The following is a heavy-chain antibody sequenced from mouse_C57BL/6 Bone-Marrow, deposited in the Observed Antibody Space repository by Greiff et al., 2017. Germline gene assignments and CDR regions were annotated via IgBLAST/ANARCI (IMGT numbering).Heavy chain of an antibody. Sequence: QVQLQQPGAELVMPGASVKLSCKASGYTFTSYWMHWVKPRPGQGLEWIGEIDPSDSYTTYNQKFKGKSTLTVDKSSSTAYMQLSSLTSEDSAVYYCSNRLAYWGQGTLVTVAA. J-gene: IGHJ3*01. CDR3: SNRLAY. CDR2: IDPSDSYT. CDR1: GYTFTSYW. V-gene: IGHV1-69*01.